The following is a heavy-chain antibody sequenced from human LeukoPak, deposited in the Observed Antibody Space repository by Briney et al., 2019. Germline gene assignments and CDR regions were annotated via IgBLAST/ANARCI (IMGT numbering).Heavy chain of an antibody. CDR3: ARVSDDYGGLMGAPDY. V-gene: IGHV1-18*01. CDR2: ISAYNGNT. J-gene: IGHJ4*02. CDR1: GYTFTSYG. Sequence: ASVKVSCKASGYTFTSYGISWVRHAPGQGLERMGWISAYNGNTNYAQKLQGRVTMTTDTSTSTAYMELRGLRSDDTAVYYCARVSDDYGGLMGAPDYWGQGTLVTVSS. D-gene: IGHD4-23*01.